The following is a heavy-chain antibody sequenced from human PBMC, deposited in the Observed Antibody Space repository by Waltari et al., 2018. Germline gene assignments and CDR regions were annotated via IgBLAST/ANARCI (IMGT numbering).Heavy chain of an antibody. CDR3: TREVVPAATIVVNWFDP. CDR2: IITSTGNP. D-gene: IGHD2-15*01. Sequence: QVQLVHSGSELKKPGASVKISCKDSGYIFTSYAINLVRQAPGQGLELMGWIITSTGNPTYAQGFTGRFVFSLDTSVSTAYLEIHNLKAEDTAVYYCTREVVPAATIVVNWFDPWGQGTLVTVSS. V-gene: IGHV7-4-1*01. CDR1: GYIFTSYA. J-gene: IGHJ5*02.